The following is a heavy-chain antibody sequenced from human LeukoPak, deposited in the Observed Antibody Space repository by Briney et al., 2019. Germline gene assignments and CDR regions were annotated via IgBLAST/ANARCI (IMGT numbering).Heavy chain of an antibody. CDR1: GYTFTGYY. Sequence: GASVTVSCKASGYTFTGYYMHWVRQAPGQGLEWMGCISPNSRGTHYAQKFQGRVTMSRDSSISTAYLDLSTLRSDDTAVFYCARGHYDLIFDYWGQGTLVTVSS. CDR3: ARGHYDLIFDY. CDR2: ISPNSRGT. V-gene: IGHV1-2*02. D-gene: IGHD3-16*01. J-gene: IGHJ4*02.